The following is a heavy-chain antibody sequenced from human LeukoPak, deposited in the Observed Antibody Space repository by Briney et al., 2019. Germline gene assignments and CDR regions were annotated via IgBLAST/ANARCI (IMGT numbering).Heavy chain of an antibody. CDR1: GGSISSYY. D-gene: IGHD6-19*01. Sequence: SETLSLTCTVSGGSISSYYWSWIRQPAGKGLEWIGRIYTSGSTNYNPSLKSRVTMSVDPSKNQFSLKLRAVSAADTAVYYSARESSSGGDRFESWGQGTLVTVSS. CDR2: IYTSGST. V-gene: IGHV4-4*07. CDR3: ARESSSGGDRFES. J-gene: IGHJ4*02.